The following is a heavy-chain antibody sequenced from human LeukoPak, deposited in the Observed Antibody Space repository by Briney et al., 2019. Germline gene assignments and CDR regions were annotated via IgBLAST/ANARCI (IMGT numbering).Heavy chain of an antibody. Sequence: GASVKVSCRASGYTFTSYDINWVRQAPGQGLEWMGWINPNSGGTNYAQKFQGRVTMTRDTSISTAYMELSRLRSDDTAVYYCAREGYSYGSDWGQGTLVTVSS. CDR1: GYTFTSYD. J-gene: IGHJ4*02. CDR3: AREGYSYGSD. V-gene: IGHV1-2*02. CDR2: INPNSGGT. D-gene: IGHD5-18*01.